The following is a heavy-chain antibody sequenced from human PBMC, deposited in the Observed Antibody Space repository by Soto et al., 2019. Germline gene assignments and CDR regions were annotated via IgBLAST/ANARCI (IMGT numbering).Heavy chain of an antibody. CDR2: INPNSGGT. Sequence: GASVKVSCKASGYTFTGYYMHWVRQAPGQGLEWMGWINPNSGGTNYAQKFQGWVTMTRDTSISTAYMELSRLRSDDTAVYYCARAVRRYSYGYEAGYWGQGTQVTVSS. CDR1: GYTFTGYY. V-gene: IGHV1-2*04. J-gene: IGHJ4*02. D-gene: IGHD5-18*01. CDR3: ARAVRRYSYGYEAGY.